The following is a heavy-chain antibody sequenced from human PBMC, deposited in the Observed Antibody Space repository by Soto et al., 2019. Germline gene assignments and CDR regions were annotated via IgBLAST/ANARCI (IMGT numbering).Heavy chain of an antibody. CDR1: GYTFTSYY. CDR2: INPSGGSA. V-gene: IGHV1-46*01. CDR3: ARDSVDYYDSSLVDY. J-gene: IGHJ4*02. D-gene: IGHD3-22*01. Sequence: ASVKVSCKASGYTFTSYYMHWVRQAPGQGLERMGIINPSGGSASYAQKFQGRVTMTRDTSTSTVYMELSRLRSEDTAVYYCARDSVDYYDSSLVDYWGQGTLVTVSS.